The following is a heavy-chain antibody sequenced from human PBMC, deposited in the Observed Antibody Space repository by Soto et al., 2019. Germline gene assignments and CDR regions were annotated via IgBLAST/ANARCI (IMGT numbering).Heavy chain of an antibody. CDR2: IIPIFGTA. CDR1: GGTFSSYA. J-gene: IGHJ3*01. V-gene: IGHV1-69*06. D-gene: IGHD3-22*01. Sequence: QVQLVQSGAEVKKPGSSVKVSCKASGGTFSSYAISWVRQAPGQGLAWMGGIIPIFGTANYAQKFQGRVTITADKSTSTAYMELSSLRSEDTAVYYCAREITDSSGYRWNAFDLWGQGTMVTVSS. CDR3: AREITDSSGYRWNAFDL.